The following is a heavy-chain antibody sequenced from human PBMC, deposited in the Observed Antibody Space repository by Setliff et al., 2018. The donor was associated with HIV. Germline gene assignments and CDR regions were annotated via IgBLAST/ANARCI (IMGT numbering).Heavy chain of an antibody. J-gene: IGHJ2*01. CDR3: ARVGRDRLVTSGLYFDL. CDR1: GDSINSHY. CDR2: TYYSGGT. D-gene: IGHD6-19*01. Sequence: KPSETLSLTCTASGDSINSHYWSWIRQPPGKGLEWIGFTYYSGGTNYNPSLKSRVTISVDTSKNQFSLKLSSVTAADTAVYYCARVGRDRLVTSGLYFDLWGRGTLITVSS. V-gene: IGHV4-59*11.